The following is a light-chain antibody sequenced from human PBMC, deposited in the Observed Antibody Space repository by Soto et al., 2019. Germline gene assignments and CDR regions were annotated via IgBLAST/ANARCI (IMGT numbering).Light chain of an antibody. CDR3: QKFNGAPLT. CDR1: QDISVY. J-gene: IGKJ5*01. Sequence: DIQMTQSPSSLSASVGDRVTITCRASQDISVYLAWYQQKPGKVPKLLIYSASTLQSGVPSRFSGSGSGTDFTLTISGLQPEDVATYYCQKFNGAPLTFCQGKRLEIK. CDR2: SAS. V-gene: IGKV1-27*01.